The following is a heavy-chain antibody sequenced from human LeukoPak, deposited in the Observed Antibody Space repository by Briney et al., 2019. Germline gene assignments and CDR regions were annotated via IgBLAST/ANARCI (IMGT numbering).Heavy chain of an antibody. CDR3: VRSVGSDWGHFDF. J-gene: IGHJ4*02. CDR1: GFNFDQYA. CDR2: ITWNSGTI. V-gene: IGHV3-9*01. D-gene: IGHD7-27*01. Sequence: PGGSLRLSCAASGFNFDQYAMFWVRQAPGKGLEWVTGITWNSGTIAYADSVKGRFTISRDNAKSSLYLQMNSLRTEDTALYNCVRSVGSDWGHFDFRGQGTLVTVSS.